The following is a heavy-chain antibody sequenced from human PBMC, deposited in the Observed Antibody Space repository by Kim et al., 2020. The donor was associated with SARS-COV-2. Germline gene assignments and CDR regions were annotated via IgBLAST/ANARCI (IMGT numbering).Heavy chain of an antibody. CDR2: IYYSGST. CDR1: GGSISSSTYY. J-gene: IGHJ5*02. V-gene: IGHV4-39*01. D-gene: IGHD3-3*01. Sequence: SETLSLTCTVSGGSISSSTYYWGWIRQPPGKGLEWIGSIYYSGSTYYNPSLKSRVTISVDTSKNQFSLKLSSVTAADTAVYYCARLQLRRITIFVVVEKGKWSDPWGAGNLGTVSP. CDR3: ARLQLRRITIFVVVEKGKWSDP.